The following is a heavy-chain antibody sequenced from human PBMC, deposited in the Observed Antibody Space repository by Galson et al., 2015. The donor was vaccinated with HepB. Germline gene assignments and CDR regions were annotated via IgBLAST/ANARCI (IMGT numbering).Heavy chain of an antibody. CDR1: GFTFSSFS. V-gene: IGHV3-48*02. CDR3: ARNGRPLFDY. CDR2: ISSSSSPI. Sequence: LRLSCAASGFTFSSFSMNWVRQAPGKGLEWISYISSSSSPIYYADSVKGRFTISRDNAKNALYLQMNSLRDEDTAVYYCARNGRPLFDYWGQGTLVTVSS. D-gene: IGHD1-1*01. J-gene: IGHJ4*02.